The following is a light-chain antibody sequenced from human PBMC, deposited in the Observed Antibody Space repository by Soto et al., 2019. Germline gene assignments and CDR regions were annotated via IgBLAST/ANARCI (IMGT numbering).Light chain of an antibody. V-gene: IGLV2-14*03. CDR1: SADVSTSNF. Sequence: QSVLTQPASVSGSPGQSITISCTGISADVSTSNFVSWYQHHPGKGPRLILYDFTHRPSGISDRFSGSKSGDTASLTISGLRAEDEADYYCASYRSGPLYDFGTGTKVTVL. CDR2: DFT. J-gene: IGLJ1*01. CDR3: ASYRSGPLYD.